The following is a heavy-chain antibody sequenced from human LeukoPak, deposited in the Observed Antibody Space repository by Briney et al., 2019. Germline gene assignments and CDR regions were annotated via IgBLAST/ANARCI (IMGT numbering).Heavy chain of an antibody. V-gene: IGHV3-7*01. J-gene: IGHJ5*02. Sequence: GGSLRLSCAASGFTFSSYWMSWVRQAPGKGLEWVANIKQDGSEKYYVDSVKGQFTISRDNAKNSLYLQMNSLRAEDTAVYYCAREVDSSGYYSNWFDPWGQGTLVTVSS. CDR2: IKQDGSEK. D-gene: IGHD3-22*01. CDR3: AREVDSSGYYSNWFDP. CDR1: GFTFSSYW.